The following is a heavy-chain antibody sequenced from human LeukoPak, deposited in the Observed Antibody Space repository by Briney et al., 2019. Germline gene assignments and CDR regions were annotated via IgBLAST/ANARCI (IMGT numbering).Heavy chain of an antibody. Sequence: SETLSLTCTVSGGSISSGGYYWSWIRQHPGKGLEWIGYIYHSGSVYYNPSLKSRVSISVDTSKNQFSLKVTSVTAADTAVYYCARDRFGNNYFDYWGQGALVTVSS. CDR1: GGSISSGGYY. CDR3: ARDRFGNNYFDY. D-gene: IGHD1/OR15-1a*01. CDR2: IYHSGSV. J-gene: IGHJ4*02. V-gene: IGHV4-31*03.